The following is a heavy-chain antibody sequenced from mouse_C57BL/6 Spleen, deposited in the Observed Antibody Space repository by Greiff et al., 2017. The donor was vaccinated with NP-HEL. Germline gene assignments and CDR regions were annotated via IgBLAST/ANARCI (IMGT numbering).Heavy chain of an antibody. CDR1: GFSLTSYG. V-gene: IGHV2-9*01. Sequence: HLVESGPGLVAPSQSLSITCTVSGFSLTSYGVDWVRQPPGKGLEWLGVIWGGGSTNYNSALMSRLSLSKDNSKSQVFLKMNRLQTDDTAMYYCAKHRREAAAQTWFAYWGQGTLVTVSA. CDR2: IWGGGST. CDR3: AKHRREAAAQTWFAY. J-gene: IGHJ3*01. D-gene: IGHD3-2*02.